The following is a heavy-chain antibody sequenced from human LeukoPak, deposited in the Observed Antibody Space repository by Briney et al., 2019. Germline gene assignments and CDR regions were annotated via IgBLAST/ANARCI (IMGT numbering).Heavy chain of an antibody. CDR1: GGSISSSSYY. D-gene: IGHD3-9*01. Sequence: SETLSLTCTVSGGSISSSSYYWGWIRQPPGKGLEWIGNIYHSGSTYYNPSLKSRVTISVDTSKNQFSLKLNSVTAADTAVYYCARLLYFDWPPYFDYWGQGTLVTVSS. CDR3: ARLLYFDWPPYFDY. J-gene: IGHJ4*02. CDR2: IYHSGST. V-gene: IGHV4-39*01.